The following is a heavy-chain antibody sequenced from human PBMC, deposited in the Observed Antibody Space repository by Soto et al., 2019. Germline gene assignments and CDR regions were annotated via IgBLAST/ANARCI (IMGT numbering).Heavy chain of an antibody. V-gene: IGHV3-48*03. CDR3: ARDSNKYYFDY. Sequence: PGGSLRLSCAASGFTFISYEMNWVRQAPGKGLEWVSYISSSGSTIYYADSVKGRFTISRDNAKNSLYLQMNSLRAEDTAVYYCARDSNKYYFDYWGQGTLVTV. J-gene: IGHJ4*02. CDR1: GFTFISYE. CDR2: ISSSGSTI.